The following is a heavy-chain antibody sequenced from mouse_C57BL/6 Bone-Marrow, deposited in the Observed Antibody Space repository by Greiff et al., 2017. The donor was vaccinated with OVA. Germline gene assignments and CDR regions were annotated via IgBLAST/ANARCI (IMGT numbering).Heavy chain of an antibody. CDR1: GYTFTDYY. V-gene: IGHV1-76*01. CDR3: ARSYYGSSYNAMDY. D-gene: IGHD1-1*01. Sequence: QVQLQQSGAELVRPGASVKLSCKASGYTFTDYYINWVKQRPGQGLEWIARIYPGSGNTYYNEKFKGKATLTAEKSSSTAYMQLSSLTSEDSAVYFCARSYYGSSYNAMDYWGQGTSVTVSS. CDR2: IYPGSGNT. J-gene: IGHJ4*01.